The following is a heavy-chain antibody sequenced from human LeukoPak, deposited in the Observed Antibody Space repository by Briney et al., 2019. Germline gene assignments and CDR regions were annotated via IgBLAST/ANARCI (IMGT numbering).Heavy chain of an antibody. D-gene: IGHD5-12*01. Sequence: GGSLRLSCAASGFTFSSYWMSWVRQAPGKGLEWVANIKQDGSEKYYVDSVKGRFTISRDNAKNSLYLQMNSLRAEDTAVYYCARDEIVATTKANYYYYMDVWGKGTTVTISS. CDR2: IKQDGSEK. CDR3: ARDEIVATTKANYYYYMDV. CDR1: GFTFSSYW. J-gene: IGHJ6*03. V-gene: IGHV3-7*01.